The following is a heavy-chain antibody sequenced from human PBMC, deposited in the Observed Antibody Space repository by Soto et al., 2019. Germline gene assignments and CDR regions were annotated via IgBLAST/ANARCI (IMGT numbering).Heavy chain of an antibody. Sequence: QVQLQESGPGLVKPSQTLSITCTVSGGSISSGGYYWSWIRQHPGKGLEWIGYIYYSGSTYYNPSLKSRVTISVDTSKNQFSLKLSSVTAADTAVYYCAREGYCSGGSCPKDYWGQGTLVTVSS. V-gene: IGHV4-31*03. D-gene: IGHD2-15*01. CDR3: AREGYCSGGSCPKDY. J-gene: IGHJ4*02. CDR1: GGSISSGGYY. CDR2: IYYSGST.